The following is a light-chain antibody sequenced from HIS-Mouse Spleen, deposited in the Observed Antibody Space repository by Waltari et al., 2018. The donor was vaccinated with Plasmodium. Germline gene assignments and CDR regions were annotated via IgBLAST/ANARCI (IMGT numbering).Light chain of an antibody. J-gene: IGLJ2*01. CDR3: NSRDSSGNHVV. V-gene: IGLV3-19*01. CDR2: VQN. CDR1: SLRSYY. Sequence: SSELTQDPAVSVALGQTVRITCQGDSLRSYYASWYQQKPGQAPVLVIYVQNNRTSGIPDRFSGSSSGNTASLTITGAQAEDEADYYCNSRDSSGNHVVFGGGTKLTVL.